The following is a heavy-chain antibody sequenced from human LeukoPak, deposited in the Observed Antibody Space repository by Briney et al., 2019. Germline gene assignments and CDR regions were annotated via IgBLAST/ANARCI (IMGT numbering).Heavy chain of an antibody. J-gene: IGHJ3*02. CDR1: GGTFSSYA. Sequence: ASVKVSCKASGGTFSSYAISWVRQAPGQGLEWMGGIIPIFGTANYAQKFQGRVTITADESTSTAYMELSSLRSEDTAVYYCARGPVLLWFGASETDAFDIWGQGTMVTVSS. CDR2: IIPIFGTA. D-gene: IGHD3-10*01. V-gene: IGHV1-69*13. CDR3: ARGPVLLWFGASETDAFDI.